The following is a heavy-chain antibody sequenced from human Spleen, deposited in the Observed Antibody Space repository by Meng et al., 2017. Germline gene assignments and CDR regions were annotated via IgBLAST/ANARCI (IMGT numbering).Heavy chain of an antibody. CDR2: INHSGST. CDR1: GGSFSGYY. V-gene: IGHV4-34*01. J-gene: IGHJ4*02. Sequence: QVQLQQWGAGLLKLSATLSLTCAVYGGSFSGYYWSWIRQPPGKGREWIGEINHSGSTNYNPSLKSRVTISVDTSKNQFSLKLSSVTAADTAVYYCARGDGDDYWGQGTLVTVSS. CDR3: ARGDGDDY.